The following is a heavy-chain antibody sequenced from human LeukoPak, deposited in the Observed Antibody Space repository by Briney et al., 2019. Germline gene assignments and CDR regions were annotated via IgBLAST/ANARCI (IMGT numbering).Heavy chain of an antibody. V-gene: IGHV4-61*02. CDR3: AGDDCSSSSCYLFH. D-gene: IGHD2-2*01. Sequence: PSQTLSLTCTVSGGSISDSVYYWGRIRQPAGKGLEWIGRISSSGHTNYNPSLKSRVTISVDTSKNQFSLKLSSVTAADRGMYYCAGDDCSSSSCYLFHWGQGTLVTVSS. CDR2: ISSSGHT. CDR1: GGSISDSVYY. J-gene: IGHJ4*02.